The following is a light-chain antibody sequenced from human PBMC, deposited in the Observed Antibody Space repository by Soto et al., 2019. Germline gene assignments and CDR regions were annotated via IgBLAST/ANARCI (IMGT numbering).Light chain of an antibody. J-gene: IGKJ1*01. CDR2: GAT. CDR1: QSISNS. V-gene: IGKV3-15*01. CDR3: QHYKYFWT. Sequence: EMVMTQSPATLSVSPGEGATLSCRASQSISNSLAWYQQKPGQAPTLLIYGATTKANGIPARFSGSASGTEFTLTISSMQAEDSAVYYCQHYKYFWTFGRGTKVEIK.